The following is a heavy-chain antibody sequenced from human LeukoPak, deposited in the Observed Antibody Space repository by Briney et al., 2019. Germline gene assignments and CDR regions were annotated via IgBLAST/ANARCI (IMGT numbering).Heavy chain of an antibody. D-gene: IGHD2-2*01. CDR2: INPNSRDT. CDR1: GYTFTGYY. CDR3: AREISSSRSDY. V-gene: IGHV1-2*02. Sequence: GASVKVSCKASGYTFTGYYMDRVRQAPGPGLEWMGWINPNSRDTNYTQNFQGTVTMTRDTSITTAYIELSGLRSVDTTVYYCAREISSSRSDYCGQGTLVTVSS. J-gene: IGHJ4*02.